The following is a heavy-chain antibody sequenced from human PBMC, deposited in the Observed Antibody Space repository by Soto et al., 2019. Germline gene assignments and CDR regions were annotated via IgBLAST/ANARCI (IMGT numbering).Heavy chain of an antibody. CDR3: ARESGSPTLSSGLWFGESYLNWFGP. D-gene: IGHD3-10*01. CDR1: GGSFSGYC. CDR2: INHSGST. Sequence: PSETLSLTCAVYGGSFSGYCWSWIRQPPGKGLEWIGEINHSGSTNYNPSLKSRVNISVDTSKNQFSLKLSSVTAADTAVYYCARESGSPTLSSGLWFGESYLNWFGPWGQGTLVTVSS. V-gene: IGHV4-34*01. J-gene: IGHJ5*02.